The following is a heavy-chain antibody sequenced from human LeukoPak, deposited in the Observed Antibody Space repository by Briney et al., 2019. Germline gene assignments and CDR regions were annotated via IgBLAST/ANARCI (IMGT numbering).Heavy chain of an antibody. CDR2: INHSGST. D-gene: IGHD3-22*01. Sequence: SETLSLTCAVYGGSFSGYYWSWIRQPPGKGLEWIGEINHSGSTNYNPSLKSRVTISVDTSKNQFSLKLSSVTAADTAVYYCARVYDSSGYYPFWGQGTLVTVSS. J-gene: IGHJ4*02. CDR3: ARVYDSSGYYPF. CDR1: GGSFSGYY. V-gene: IGHV4-34*01.